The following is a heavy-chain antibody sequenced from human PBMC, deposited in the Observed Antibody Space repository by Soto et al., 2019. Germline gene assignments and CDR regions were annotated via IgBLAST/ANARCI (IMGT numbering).Heavy chain of an antibody. CDR3: AKPSSWSNYYGMDV. V-gene: IGHV3-23*01. Sequence: EVQLLESGGGLVQPGGSLRLSRAASGSTFDTYAMSWSRRAPGKGLEWVSAISGSGGRTYYADSVKGRFTISRDNSKNTLYLQMNSLRAEDTAVYYCAKPSSWSNYYGMDVWGQGTTVTVSS. CDR1: GSTFDTYA. D-gene: IGHD3-10*01. CDR2: ISGSGGRT. J-gene: IGHJ6*02.